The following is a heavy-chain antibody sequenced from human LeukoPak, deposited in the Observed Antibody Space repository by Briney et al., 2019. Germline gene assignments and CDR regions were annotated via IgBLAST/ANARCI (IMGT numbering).Heavy chain of an antibody. Sequence: SETLSLTCTVSGGSVSNSLYYWSWIRQPPGKGLEWIGYIYYSGSTNYNPSLKSRVTISIDTSRNQFSLRLNSMTAADTAVYYCARVLRAASWRSYDYWGQGSLVTVSS. CDR2: IYYSGST. V-gene: IGHV4-61*01. CDR3: ARVLRAASWRSYDY. CDR1: GGSVSNSLYY. D-gene: IGHD5-18*01. J-gene: IGHJ4*02.